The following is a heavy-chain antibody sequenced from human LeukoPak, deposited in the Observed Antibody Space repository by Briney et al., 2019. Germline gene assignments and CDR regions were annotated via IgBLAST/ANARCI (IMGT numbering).Heavy chain of an antibody. CDR2: INHSGST. J-gene: IGHJ4*02. CDR1: GGSFSGYY. Sequence: SETLSLTCAVYGGSFSGYYWSWIRQPPGEGLEWIGEINHSGSTNYNPSLKSRVTISVDTSKNQFSLKLSSVTPADTAVYYCARERPSYYDILTGYYPRSLPYYFDYWGQGTLVTVSS. D-gene: IGHD3-9*01. CDR3: ARERPSYYDILTGYYPRSLPYYFDY. V-gene: IGHV4-34*01.